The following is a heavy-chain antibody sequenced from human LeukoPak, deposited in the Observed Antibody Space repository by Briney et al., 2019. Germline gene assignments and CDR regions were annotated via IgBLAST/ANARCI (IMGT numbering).Heavy chain of an antibody. CDR1: GFTFSSCS. J-gene: IGHJ3*02. CDR3: ASSFWSGYYGDDAFDI. Sequence: PGGSLRLSCAASGFTFSSCSMNWVRQAPGKGLEWVSSISSSSSYIYYADSVKGRFTISRDNAKNSLYLQMNSLRAEDTAVYYCASSFWSGYYGDDAFDIWGQGTMVTVSS. CDR2: ISSSSSYI. V-gene: IGHV3-21*01. D-gene: IGHD3-3*01.